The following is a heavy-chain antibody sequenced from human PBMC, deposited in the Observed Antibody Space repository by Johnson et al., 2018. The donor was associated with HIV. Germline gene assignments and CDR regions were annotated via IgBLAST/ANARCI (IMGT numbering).Heavy chain of an antibody. J-gene: IGHJ3*02. D-gene: IGHD4-17*01. V-gene: IGHV3-15*01. CDR1: GFDFSKTW. Sequence: QLVESGGGLVQSGGSLRLSCAASGFDFSKTWMSWVRQAPWKGLEWVGRIKSKTDGGTTDYAAPVKGRFTISRDDSKNTLYLQMNSLKTEDTAVYYCTRPYGAGAFDIWGQGTMVTVSS. CDR3: TRPYGAGAFDI. CDR2: IKSKTDGGTT.